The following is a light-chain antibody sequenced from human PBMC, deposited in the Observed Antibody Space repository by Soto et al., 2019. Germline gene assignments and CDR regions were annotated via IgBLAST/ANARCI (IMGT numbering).Light chain of an antibody. V-gene: IGKV1-39*01. J-gene: IGKJ1*01. Sequence: DIQMTQSPSSLSASVGDRVTITCRASQSIVTYLNWYLQKPGKAPKLLIYAASNLQSGVPSRFSGSGSGTDFTLTISSLQSEDFAVYYCQQYNNWPQTFGQGTKVDI. CDR3: QQYNNWPQT. CDR1: QSIVTY. CDR2: AAS.